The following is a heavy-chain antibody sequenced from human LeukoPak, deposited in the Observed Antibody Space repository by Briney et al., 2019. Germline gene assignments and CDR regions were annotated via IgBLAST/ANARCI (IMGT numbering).Heavy chain of an antibody. Sequence: PGRSLRLSCAASGFTFSSYAMHWVRQAPGKGLEWVAVISYDGSNKYYADSVKGRFTISRDNSKNTLYLQMNSLRAEDTAVYYCARDLRDSGDYWGQGTLVTVSS. CDR2: ISYDGSNK. CDR3: ARDLRDSGDY. V-gene: IGHV3-30-3*01. J-gene: IGHJ4*02. CDR1: GFTFSSYA. D-gene: IGHD1-26*01.